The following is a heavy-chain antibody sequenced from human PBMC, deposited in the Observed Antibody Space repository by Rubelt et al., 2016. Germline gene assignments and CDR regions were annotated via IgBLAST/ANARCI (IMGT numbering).Heavy chain of an antibody. CDR2: ISYDGSNK. V-gene: IGHV3-30*01. CDR3: ARGFYGSGSYVDY. Sequence: ISYDGSNKYYADSVKGRFTISRDNSKNTLYLQMNSLRAEDTAVYYCARGFYGSGSYVDYWGQGTLVTVSS. D-gene: IGHD3-10*01. J-gene: IGHJ4*02.